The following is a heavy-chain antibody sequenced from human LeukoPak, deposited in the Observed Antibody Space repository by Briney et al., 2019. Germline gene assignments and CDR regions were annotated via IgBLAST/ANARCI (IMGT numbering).Heavy chain of an antibody. V-gene: IGHV4-4*09. CDR1: GGSISSYY. Sequence: PSETLSLTCSVSGGSISSYYWSWIRQPPGKRLEWIGYIYTSGSTNYNPSLKSRVTISVDTSKNQFSLKLSSVTAADTAVYYCARHPDIVGAFDYWGQGTLVTVSS. CDR2: IYTSGST. D-gene: IGHD1-26*01. J-gene: IGHJ4*02. CDR3: ARHPDIVGAFDY.